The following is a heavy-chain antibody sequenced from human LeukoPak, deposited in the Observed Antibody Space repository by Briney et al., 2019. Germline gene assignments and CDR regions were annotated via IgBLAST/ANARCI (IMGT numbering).Heavy chain of an antibody. D-gene: IGHD6-19*01. CDR3: ANYRRGSGWSPYFDY. J-gene: IGHJ4*02. Sequence: GGSLRLSCAASGFTFSSYGMHWVRQAPGKGLEWVSFIRYDGSNEYYADSVRGRFTISRDNSKNTLYLQMNSLRAEDTAVYYCANYRRGSGWSPYFDYWGQGTLVTVSS. CDR2: IRYDGSNE. V-gene: IGHV3-30*02. CDR1: GFTFSSYG.